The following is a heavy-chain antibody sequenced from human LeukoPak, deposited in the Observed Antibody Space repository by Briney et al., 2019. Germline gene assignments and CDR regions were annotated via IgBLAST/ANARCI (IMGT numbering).Heavy chain of an antibody. CDR1: GFTFSSYA. Sequence: GGSLRLSCAASGFTFSSYAMHWVRQAPGKGLEWVAVISYDGDNKYYADSVKGRFTISRDNSKNTLYLQMNSLRAEDTAVYYCAADKYSSGWWTYYFDYWGQGTLVTVSS. CDR3: AADKYSSGWWTYYFDY. V-gene: IGHV3-30*04. J-gene: IGHJ4*02. CDR2: ISYDGDNK. D-gene: IGHD6-19*01.